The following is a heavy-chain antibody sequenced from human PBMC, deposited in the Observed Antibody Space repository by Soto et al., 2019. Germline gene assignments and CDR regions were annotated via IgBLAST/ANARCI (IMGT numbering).Heavy chain of an antibody. V-gene: IGHV2-26*01. D-gene: IGHD6-19*01. CDR2: IFSNDEK. CDR1: GFSLSNARMG. CDR3: ARDRTSGWYFNYYYYGMDV. J-gene: IGHJ6*02. Sequence: QVTLKESGPVLVKPTETLTLTCTVSGFSLSNARMGVSWIRQPPGKALEWLTHIFSNDEKSYSTSLKSRLTISKDTSKSQVVLTMTNMDPVDTATYYCARDRTSGWYFNYYYYGMDVWGQGTTVTVSS.